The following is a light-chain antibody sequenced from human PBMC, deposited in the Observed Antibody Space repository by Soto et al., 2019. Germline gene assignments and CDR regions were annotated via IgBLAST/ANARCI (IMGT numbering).Light chain of an antibody. CDR2: GAS. CDR1: QSVPNNY. J-gene: IGKJ1*01. CDR3: LQYGSSVWT. Sequence: EIVLTQSPGTLSLSPGDRATLFCRASQSVPNNYVNWYQQKPGQAPSLLIYGASSRATGIPDRFSGSGSGTDFTLTIPRLEPEDFAVYYCLQYGSSVWTFGKGTKWIS. V-gene: IGKV3-20*01.